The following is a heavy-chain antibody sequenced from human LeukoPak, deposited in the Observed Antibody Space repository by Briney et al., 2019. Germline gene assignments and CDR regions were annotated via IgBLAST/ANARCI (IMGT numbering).Heavy chain of an antibody. D-gene: IGHD3-3*01. CDR3: ARLGGVSGSILRDYYYYMDV. CDR2: INPSSGGT. V-gene: IGHV1-2*02. CDR1: GYTFTGYY. J-gene: IGHJ6*03. Sequence: ASVKVSCKASGYTFTGYYMHWVRQAPGQGLEWMGWINPSSGGTNYAQKFQGRVTMTRDTSISTAYMELSRLRSDDTAVYYCARLGGVSGSILRDYYYYMDVWGKGTTVTVSS.